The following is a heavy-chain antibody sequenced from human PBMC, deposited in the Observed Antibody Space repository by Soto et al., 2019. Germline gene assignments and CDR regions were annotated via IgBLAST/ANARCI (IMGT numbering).Heavy chain of an antibody. D-gene: IGHD3-10*01. CDR2: IYYSGST. Sequence: QVQLQESGPGLVKPSETLSLTCTVSGGSISSYYWSWIRQPPGKGLEWIGYIYYSGSTNYNPSLKSRVTISVDTSKNQFCLKLSSVTAADTAVYYCARHSVRGVNPAYYFDYWGQGTLVTVSS. J-gene: IGHJ4*02. V-gene: IGHV4-59*08. CDR3: ARHSVRGVNPAYYFDY. CDR1: GGSISSYY.